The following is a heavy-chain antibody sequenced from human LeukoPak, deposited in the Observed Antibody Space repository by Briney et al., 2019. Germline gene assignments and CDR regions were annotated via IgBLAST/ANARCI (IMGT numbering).Heavy chain of an antibody. V-gene: IGHV4-59*12. CDR3: ARDSGYYGIDY. Sequence: SETLSLTCTVSGGSISSYYWSWIRQPPGKGLEWIGYIYYSGSTNYNPSLKSRVTISVDTSKNQFSLKLTSVTAADTAVYYCARDSGYYGIDYWGQGTLVTVSS. D-gene: IGHD3-3*01. CDR2: IYYSGST. J-gene: IGHJ4*02. CDR1: GGSISSYY.